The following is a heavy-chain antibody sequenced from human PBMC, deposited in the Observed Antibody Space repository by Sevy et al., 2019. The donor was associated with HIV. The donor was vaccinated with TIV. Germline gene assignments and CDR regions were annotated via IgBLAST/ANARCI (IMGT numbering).Heavy chain of an antibody. CDR2: IYYSGST. Sequence: SETLSLTCTVSGGSISSSSYYWGWIRQPPGKGLEWIGSIYYSGSTYYNPSLKSRVTISVDTSKNRFSLKLSSVTAADTAVYYCARHTNFYFDYWGQGTLVTVSS. CDR3: ARHTNFYFDY. J-gene: IGHJ4*02. CDR1: GGSISSSSYY. D-gene: IGHD2-2*01. V-gene: IGHV4-39*01.